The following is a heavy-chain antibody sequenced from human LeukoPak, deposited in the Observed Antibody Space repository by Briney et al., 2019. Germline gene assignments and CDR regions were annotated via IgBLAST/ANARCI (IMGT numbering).Heavy chain of an antibody. CDR2: ISSSSSYI. CDR3: ARAWGGHKSADAFDI. Sequence: GGSLRLSRAASGFTFSSYSMNWVRQAPGKGLEWVSSISSSSSYIYYADSVKGRFTISRDNAKNSLYLQMNSLRAEDTAVYYCARAWGGHKSADAFDIWGQGTMVTVSS. J-gene: IGHJ3*02. CDR1: GFTFSSYS. V-gene: IGHV3-21*01. D-gene: IGHD1-26*01.